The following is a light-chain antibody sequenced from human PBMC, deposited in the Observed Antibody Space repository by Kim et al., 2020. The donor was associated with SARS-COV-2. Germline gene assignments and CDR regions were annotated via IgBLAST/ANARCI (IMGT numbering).Light chain of an antibody. CDR1: QGIGNY. J-gene: IGKJ4*01. CDR3: QQSYSLPVT. V-gene: IGKV1-39*01. Sequence: PSVGDTDTITSRPSQGIGNYLNWYQQKPGKAPNLLIYAASSLQSGVPSRFSGSGSGTDFTLTISSVQPEDLATYYCQQSYSLPVTFGGGTKVDIK. CDR2: AAS.